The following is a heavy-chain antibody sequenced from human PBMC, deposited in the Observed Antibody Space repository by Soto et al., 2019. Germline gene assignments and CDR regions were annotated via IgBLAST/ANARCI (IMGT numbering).Heavy chain of an antibody. CDR3: ARDWRQVSRGGFFDY. D-gene: IGHD3-16*01. CDR2: IVPLSGTP. V-gene: IGHV1-69*06. J-gene: IGHJ4*02. Sequence: QVRLVQSGAEVKKPGSSVKLSCKVSGGNSNSYSIAWVRQAPGQGLQWLGTIVPLSGTPNHAQQFQARVTITADTTTNTAYFELRSLRSEDTAIYYCARDWRQVSRGGFFDYWGQGSLVTISS. CDR1: GGNSNSYS.